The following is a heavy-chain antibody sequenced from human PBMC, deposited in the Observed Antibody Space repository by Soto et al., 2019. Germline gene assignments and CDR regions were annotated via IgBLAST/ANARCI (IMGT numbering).Heavy chain of an antibody. CDR2: ISTSSGTI. V-gene: IGHV3-48*01. Sequence: PGGSLRLSCATSGFTFSSYSMNWVRQAPGKGLEWVSYISTSSGTIYYADSVKGRFTISRDNAKNSLYLQLNSLRAEDTAVYYCARLKPQYYYDSSGYLTWFDPWGQGTLVTVSS. J-gene: IGHJ5*02. D-gene: IGHD3-22*01. CDR3: ARLKPQYYYDSSGYLTWFDP. CDR1: GFTFSSYS.